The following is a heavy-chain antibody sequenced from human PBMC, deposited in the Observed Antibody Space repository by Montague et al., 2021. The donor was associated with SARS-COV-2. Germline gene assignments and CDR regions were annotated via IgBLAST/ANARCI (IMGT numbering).Heavy chain of an antibody. V-gene: IGHV4-31*03. CDR3: ARDGTAGDWFDP. CDR1: GGSIRSENYY. CDR2: IHYIGST. Sequence: TLSLTCTVSGGSIRSENYYWSWIRQHPGKGLDWIGYIHYIGSTDYNPSLNSRVSISVDTSKNQFSLKLRSVAAADTAVYFCARDGTAGDWFDPWGQGTLVTVSS. D-gene: IGHD1-26*01. J-gene: IGHJ5*02.